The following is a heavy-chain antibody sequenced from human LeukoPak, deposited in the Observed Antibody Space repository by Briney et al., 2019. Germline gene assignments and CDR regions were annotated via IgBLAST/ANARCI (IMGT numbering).Heavy chain of an antibody. V-gene: IGHV1-2*06. J-gene: IGHJ4*02. CDR3: AREVRIAVAGTTTPGFGY. Sequence: ASVKVSCKASGYTFTGYYMHWVRQAPGQGLEWMGRINPNSGGTNYAQKFQGRVTMTRDTSISTAYMELSRLRSDDTAVYYCAREVRIAVAGTTTPGFGYLGQGTLVTVSS. CDR1: GYTFTGYY. CDR2: INPNSGGT. D-gene: IGHD6-19*01.